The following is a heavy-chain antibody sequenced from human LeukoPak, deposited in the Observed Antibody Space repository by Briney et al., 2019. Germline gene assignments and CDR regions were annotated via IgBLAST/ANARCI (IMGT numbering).Heavy chain of an antibody. V-gene: IGHV1-2*02. Sequence: ASVKVSCKASGYTFTGYYIHWVRQAPGQGLECVGWINPNSGGTNYAQKFQGRVTMTRDTSISTAYMELSRLRSDDTAVYYCARGGSGSYFSWLDPWGQGTLVAVSS. CDR1: GYTFTGYY. CDR2: INPNSGGT. CDR3: ARGGSGSYFSWLDP. D-gene: IGHD3-10*01. J-gene: IGHJ5*02.